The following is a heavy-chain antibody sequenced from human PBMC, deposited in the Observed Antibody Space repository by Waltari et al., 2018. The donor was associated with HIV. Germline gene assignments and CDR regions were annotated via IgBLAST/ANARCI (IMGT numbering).Heavy chain of an antibody. J-gene: IGHJ4*02. CDR2: INPRGGGT. V-gene: IGHV1-2*07. Sequence: VQLVQSWAQVKKPGASVKVSCKASGYTFTAYSMHWVRQAPGQGLEWRRWINPRGGGTQYAHKFQGRVTMARGTSISTAFMGLRRLRADDTAVYYCAREPLHGVAVADIVYWGQGTLVTVSS. CDR3: AREPLHGVAVADIVY. D-gene: IGHD6-19*01. CDR1: GYTFTAYS.